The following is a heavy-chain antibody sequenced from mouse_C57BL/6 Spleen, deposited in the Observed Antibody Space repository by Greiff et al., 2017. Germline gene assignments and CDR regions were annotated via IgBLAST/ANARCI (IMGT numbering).Heavy chain of an antibody. Sequence: QVQLKQPGAELVKPGASVKMSCKASGYTFTSYWITWVKQRPGQGLEWIGDIYPGSGSTNYNEKFKSKATLTVDTSSSTAYMQLSSLTSEDSAVYYCARSDYGSSYRGYWGQGTTLTVSS. CDR2: IYPGSGST. CDR3: ARSDYGSSYRGY. D-gene: IGHD1-1*01. CDR1: GYTFTSYW. V-gene: IGHV1-55*01. J-gene: IGHJ2*01.